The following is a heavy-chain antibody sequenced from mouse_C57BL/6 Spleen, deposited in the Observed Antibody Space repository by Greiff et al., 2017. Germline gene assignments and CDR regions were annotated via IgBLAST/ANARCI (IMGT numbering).Heavy chain of an antibody. Sequence: QPGAELVKPGASVKMSCKASGYTFTRYLITWVKQRPGQGLEWIGDMYPGSGSTNYNEKCKSKATLTVDTSSSTAYMQLSSLTSEDSAVYYCARSGYSNPFAYWGQGTLVTVSA. J-gene: IGHJ3*01. D-gene: IGHD2-5*01. CDR2: MYPGSGST. CDR1: GYTFTRYL. V-gene: IGHV1-55*01. CDR3: ARSGYSNPFAY.